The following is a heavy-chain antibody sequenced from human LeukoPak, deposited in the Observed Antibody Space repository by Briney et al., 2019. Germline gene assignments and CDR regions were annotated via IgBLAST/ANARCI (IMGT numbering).Heavy chain of an antibody. D-gene: IGHD2-2*02. J-gene: IGHJ6*03. CDR1: GYTFTGYY. V-gene: IGHV1-69*13. CDR3: ARAPRPDIVVVPAAINYYYMDV. Sequence: ASVKVSCKASGYTFTGYYMHWVRQAPGQGLEWMGGIIPIFGTANYAQKFQGRVTITADESTSTAYMELSSLRSEDTAVYYCARAPRPDIVVVPAAINYYYMDVWGKGATVTVSS. CDR2: IIPIFGTA.